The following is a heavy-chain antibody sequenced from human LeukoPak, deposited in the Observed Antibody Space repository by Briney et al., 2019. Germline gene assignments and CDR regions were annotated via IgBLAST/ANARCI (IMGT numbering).Heavy chain of an antibody. CDR1: GYSFTNHD. V-gene: IGHV1-8*02. J-gene: IGHJ4*02. CDR2: MNPNSGLT. Sequence: ASVKVSCKASGYSFTNHDINWVRQASGQGLEWMGYMNPNSGLTVYAQRFQGRLSMTRDTSVSTACMELSSLRSEDTAVYYCARVVPPLSIPTGGRFEDCWGQGTLVTVSS. CDR3: ARVVPPLSIPTGGRFEDC. D-gene: IGHD2-15*01.